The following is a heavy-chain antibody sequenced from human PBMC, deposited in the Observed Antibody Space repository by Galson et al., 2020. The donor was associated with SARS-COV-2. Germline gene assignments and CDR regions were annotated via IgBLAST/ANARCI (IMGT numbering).Heavy chain of an antibody. J-gene: IGHJ4*02. CDR2: INPNSGCT. D-gene: IGHD6-13*01. V-gene: IGHV1-2*02. CDR3: ARAYHSSSWYLRDY. Sequence: SVTVSCMASGYTFTDYYMHWVRQAPAQGLEWMGWINPNSGCTNYLQKLQGRVTMTRDTSISTASMELRRLRSDDTAVYYCARAYHSSSWYLRDYWGQGALVT. CDR1: GYTFTDYY.